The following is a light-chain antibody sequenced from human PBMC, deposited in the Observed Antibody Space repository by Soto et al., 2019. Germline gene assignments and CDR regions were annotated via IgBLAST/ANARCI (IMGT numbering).Light chain of an antibody. CDR3: QQYNSYLT. Sequence: IQLTQSPSSLSASVGDRVTITCRASQSISNYLNWYQQKPGKAPKLLIYAASSLQGGVPSRFSGSGSGTEFTLTISSLQPDDFATYYCQQYNSYLTFGQGTKVDI. V-gene: IGKV1-39*01. J-gene: IGKJ1*01. CDR2: AAS. CDR1: QSISNY.